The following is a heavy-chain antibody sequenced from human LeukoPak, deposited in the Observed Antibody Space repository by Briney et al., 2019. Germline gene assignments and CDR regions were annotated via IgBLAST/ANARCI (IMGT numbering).Heavy chain of an antibody. CDR3: ARVDGSYLNIDY. D-gene: IGHD1-26*01. V-gene: IGHV4-38-2*02. Sequence: SETLSLTCTVSGYSISSGYCWGWIRQPPGKGLEWIGNICHSGSTYYNPSLKSRVTISVDTSKNQFSLKLSSVTAADTAVYYCARVDGSYLNIDYWGQGTLVTVSS. CDR1: GYSISSGYC. J-gene: IGHJ4*02. CDR2: ICHSGST.